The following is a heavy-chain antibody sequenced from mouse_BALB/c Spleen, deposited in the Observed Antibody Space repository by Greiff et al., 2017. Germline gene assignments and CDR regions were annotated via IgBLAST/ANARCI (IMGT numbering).Heavy chain of an antibody. J-gene: IGHJ4*01. CDR1: GFSLTSYG. V-gene: IGHV2-9*02. Sequence: ESGPGLVAPSQSLSITCTVSGFSLTSYGVHWVRQPPGKGLEWLGVIWAGGSTNYNSALMSRLSISKDNSKSQVFLKMNSLQTDDTAMYYCARVYYGNYGAMDYWGQGTSVTVSS. CDR2: IWAGGST. D-gene: IGHD2-1*01. CDR3: ARVYYGNYGAMDY.